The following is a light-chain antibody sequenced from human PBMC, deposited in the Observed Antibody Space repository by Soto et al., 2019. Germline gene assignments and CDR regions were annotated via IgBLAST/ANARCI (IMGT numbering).Light chain of an antibody. Sequence: EIVLTQSPGTLSLSPGERATLSCRASQSVSSSYLAWYQQKPGQAPRLLIYGESSRATGIPDRFSGSGSGTDFTLTISRLEPEDLAVYYCQQYGSSPPVTFGGGTKVEIK. CDR1: QSVSSSY. J-gene: IGKJ4*01. V-gene: IGKV3-20*01. CDR3: QQYGSSPPVT. CDR2: GES.